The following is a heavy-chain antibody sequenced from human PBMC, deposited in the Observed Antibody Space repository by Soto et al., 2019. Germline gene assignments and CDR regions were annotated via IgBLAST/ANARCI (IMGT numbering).Heavy chain of an antibody. J-gene: IGHJ4*02. CDR1: GGSISSGGYY. D-gene: IGHD3-9*01. V-gene: IGHV4-31*03. CDR3: ARYTTYYDILTGYPMGFDY. CDR2: IYYSGST. Sequence: PSETLSLTCTVSGGSISSGGYYWSWIRQHPGKGLEWIGYIYYSGSTYYNPSLKSRVTISVDTSKNQFSLKLSSVTAADTAVYYCARYTTYYDILTGYPMGFDYWGQGTLVTVSS.